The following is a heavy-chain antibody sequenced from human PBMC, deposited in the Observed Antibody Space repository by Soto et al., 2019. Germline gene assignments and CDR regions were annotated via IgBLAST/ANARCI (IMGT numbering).Heavy chain of an antibody. V-gene: IGHV3-48*04. CDR2: ISSSSSTI. J-gene: IGHJ3*01. CDR1: GFTFSTYS. Sequence: PGGSLRLSCAASGFTFSTYSMNWVRQAPGKGLEWVSYISSSSSTIFYTVSVKGRVTISRDNSKRTLSLQMDRVRTEDTGTYYCAKVHCLTIYCGWSDAFDAWGQGTMVTVSS. D-gene: IGHD6-19*01. CDR3: AKVHCLTIYCGWSDAFDA.